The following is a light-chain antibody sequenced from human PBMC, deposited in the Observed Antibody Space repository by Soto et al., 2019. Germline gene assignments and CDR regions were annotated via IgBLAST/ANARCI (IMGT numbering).Light chain of an antibody. CDR3: QQSYKTPPT. CDR1: QTINNY. Sequence: DIRMTQSPSSLSASIGDRVTITCRASQTINNYLNWYQQEPGKAPKLLIYGAVTLHSGVPSRFSGSGSVTDFTPTITSLQTEDFATYYCQQSYKTPPTFGRATQVDI. V-gene: IGKV1-39*01. CDR2: GAV. J-gene: IGKJ1*01.